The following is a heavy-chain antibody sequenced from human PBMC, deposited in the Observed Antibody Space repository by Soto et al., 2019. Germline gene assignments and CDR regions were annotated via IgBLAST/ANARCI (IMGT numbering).Heavy chain of an antibody. Sequence: GGSLRLSCAASGFTFDDYAMHWVRQAPGKGLEWVSLISWDGGRTYYADSVRGRFIVSRDSSKNSPYLQMSSLRVEDTALYYCAKDVCSRSTTSCYTRLDFWGQGALVTVSS. CDR2: ISWDGGRT. D-gene: IGHD2-2*02. V-gene: IGHV3-43D*04. J-gene: IGHJ4*02. CDR1: GFTFDDYA. CDR3: AKDVCSRSTTSCYTRLDF.